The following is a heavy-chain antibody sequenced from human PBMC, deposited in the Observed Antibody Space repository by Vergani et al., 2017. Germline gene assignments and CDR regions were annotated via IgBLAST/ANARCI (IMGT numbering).Heavy chain of an antibody. V-gene: IGHV5-51*01. CDR3: AGHRMYTDS. CDR2: IYPADSDT. J-gene: IGHJ4*02. CDR1: EYSFGNYW. Sequence: EVELVQSGPEMRKPGESLKISCKGSEYSFGNYWIGWVRQMPGKGLEWMGIIYPADSDTRYSPSFQGQVTISADKSISTAFLQWDSLKASDTAVYYCAGHRMYTDSGGQGTLVTVSS. D-gene: IGHD1-1*01.